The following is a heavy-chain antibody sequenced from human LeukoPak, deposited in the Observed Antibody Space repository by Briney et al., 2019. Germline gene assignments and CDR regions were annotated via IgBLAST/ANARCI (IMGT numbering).Heavy chain of an antibody. CDR3: ARLPLWFGESPLED. J-gene: IGHJ4*02. CDR2: INQSGNT. CDR1: GGSFSNYY. Sequence: SETLSLTCAVYGGSFSNYYWSRIRQPPGKGLEWIGEINQSGNTNYNPSLKSRVTISVDTSKNQFSLRLSSVTAADTAVYYCARLPLWFGESPLEDWGQGTLVTVSS. D-gene: IGHD3-10*01. V-gene: IGHV4-34*01.